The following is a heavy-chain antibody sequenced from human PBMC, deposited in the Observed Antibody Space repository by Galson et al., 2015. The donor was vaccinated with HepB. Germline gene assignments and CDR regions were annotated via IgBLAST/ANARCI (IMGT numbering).Heavy chain of an antibody. J-gene: IGHJ4*02. D-gene: IGHD4-17*01. CDR1: GFTFSSYS. Sequence: SLRLSCAASGFTFSSYSMNWVRQAPGKGLEWVSYISSSSSTIYYADSVKGQFTISRDNAKNSLYLQMNNLRAEDTAVYYCARESRPVTTSIFDYWGQGTLVTVSS. CDR3: ARESRPVTTSIFDY. CDR2: ISSSSSTI. V-gene: IGHV3-48*01.